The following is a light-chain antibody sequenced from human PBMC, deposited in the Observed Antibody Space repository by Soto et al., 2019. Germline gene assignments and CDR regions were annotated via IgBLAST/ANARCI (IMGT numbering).Light chain of an antibody. V-gene: IGKV3-15*01. J-gene: IGKJ1*01. CDR3: QQYNERPPWT. CDR1: QSISTN. CDR2: GAS. Sequence: EIVMTQSPATLSVSPGESATLSCRASQSISTNLAWYQQKPGQAPRLLIYGASSRATGIPARVSGSGSGTDFTLTISSLQSDDVGVYYCQQYNERPPWTFGQGTKVDIK.